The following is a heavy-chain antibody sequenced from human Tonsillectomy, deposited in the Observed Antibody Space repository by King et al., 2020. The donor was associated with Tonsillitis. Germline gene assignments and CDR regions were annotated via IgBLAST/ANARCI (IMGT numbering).Heavy chain of an antibody. J-gene: IGHJ5*02. Sequence: VQLQESGPGLVKPSETLSLTCTVSGGSIGSYYWSWIRQPPGKGLEWIGYIYYSGSTNYNPSLKSRVTISVDTSKNQFSLKLSSVTAADTAVYYCARTYSSGWYRWFDPWGQGTLVSVSS. CDR3: ARTYSSGWYRWFDP. CDR2: IYYSGST. D-gene: IGHD6-19*01. V-gene: IGHV4-59*08. CDR1: GGSIGSYY.